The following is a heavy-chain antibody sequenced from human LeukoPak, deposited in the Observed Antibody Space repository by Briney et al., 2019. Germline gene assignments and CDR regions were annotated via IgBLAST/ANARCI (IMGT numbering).Heavy chain of an antibody. CDR3: AKDYSDSRVADVFFEY. CDR2: ITSGFTP. Sequence: PGGSLRLSCAASGLTFSDYAMSWFRQAPGKGLEWVSGITSGFTPHYADSVKGRFTISRDNSKNTFHLQLKSLRAEDTVVYYCAKDYSDSRVADVFFEYWGQGTLVTVSS. J-gene: IGHJ4*02. V-gene: IGHV3-23*01. CDR1: GLTFSDYA. D-gene: IGHD2-15*01.